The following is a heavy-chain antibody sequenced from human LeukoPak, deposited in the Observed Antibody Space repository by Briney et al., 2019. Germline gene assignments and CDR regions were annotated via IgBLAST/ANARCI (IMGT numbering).Heavy chain of an antibody. D-gene: IGHD1-1*01. Sequence: SETLSLTCAVYGGSFSGYYWSWIRQPPGKGLEWIGEINHSGSTNYNPSLKSRVTISVDTSKNQFSLKLSSVTAADTAVYYCARGGGWGNWNDAVDYWGQGTLVTVSS. V-gene: IGHV4-34*01. CDR3: ARGGGWGNWNDAVDY. J-gene: IGHJ4*02. CDR1: GGSFSGYY. CDR2: INHSGST.